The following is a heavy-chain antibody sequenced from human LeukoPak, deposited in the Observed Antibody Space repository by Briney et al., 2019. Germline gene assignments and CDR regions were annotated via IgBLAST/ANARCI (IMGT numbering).Heavy chain of an antibody. CDR1: GFTFSSYG. CDR2: ISGSGGST. J-gene: IGHJ5*02. D-gene: IGHD4-17*01. CDR3: AKGTTVTTGGNWFDP. V-gene: IGHV3-23*01. Sequence: PGGSLRLSCAASGFTFSSYGMSWVRQAPGKGLEWVSAISGSGGSTYYADSVKGRFTISRDNSKNTLYLQMNSLRAEDTAVYYCAKGTTVTTGGNWFDPWGQGTLVTVSS.